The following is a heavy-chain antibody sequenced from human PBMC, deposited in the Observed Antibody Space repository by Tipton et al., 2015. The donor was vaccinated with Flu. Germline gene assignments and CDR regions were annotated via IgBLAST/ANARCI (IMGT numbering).Heavy chain of an antibody. J-gene: IGHJ3*02. CDR2: IYYSGST. CDR1: GGSISSYY. Sequence: LRLSCTVSGGSISSYYWSWIRQPPGKGLEWIGYIYYSGSTNYNPSLKSRVTISVDTSKNQFSLKLSSVTAADTAVYYCARVHSYDFWSGYADAFDIWGQGTMVTVSS. V-gene: IGHV4-59*01. D-gene: IGHD3-3*01. CDR3: ARVHSYDFWSGYADAFDI.